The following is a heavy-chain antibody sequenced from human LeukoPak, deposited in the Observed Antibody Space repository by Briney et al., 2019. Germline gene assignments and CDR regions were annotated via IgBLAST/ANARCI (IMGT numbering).Heavy chain of an antibody. CDR3: ARGRGPVAAPYYFDY. Sequence: SETLFLTCTVSGGSLSSGGYYWSWIRQHPGKGLEWIGYIYYSGSTYYNPSLKSRVTISVDTSKNQFSLKLSSVTAADTAVYYCARGRGPVAAPYYFDYRGQGTLVTVSS. CDR2: IYYSGST. V-gene: IGHV4-31*03. J-gene: IGHJ4*02. D-gene: IGHD2-15*01. CDR1: GGSLSSGGYY.